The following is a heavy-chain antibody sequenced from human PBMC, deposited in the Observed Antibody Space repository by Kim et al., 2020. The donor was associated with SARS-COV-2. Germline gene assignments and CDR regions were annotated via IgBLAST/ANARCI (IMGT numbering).Heavy chain of an antibody. Sequence: SLRLSCAASGFTFDDYAMHWVRQAPGKGLEWVSGISWNSGSIGYADSVKGRFTISRDNAKNSLYLQMNSLRAEDTALYYCAKDVTRGFGESDVWGQGTTVTVSS. CDR1: GFTFDDYA. J-gene: IGHJ6*02. CDR2: ISWNSGSI. CDR3: AKDVTRGFGESDV. D-gene: IGHD3-10*01. V-gene: IGHV3-9*01.